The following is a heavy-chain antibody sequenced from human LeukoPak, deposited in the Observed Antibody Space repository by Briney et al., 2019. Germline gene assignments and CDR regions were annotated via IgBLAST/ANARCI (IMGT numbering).Heavy chain of an antibody. Sequence: GGSLRLSCAASGFTFSSYWMHWVRQAPGKGLVWVSRINSDGSSTSYADSVKGRFTISRDNAKNTLYLQMNSLRAEDTAVYYRAREGYSGYLLDYWGQGTLVTVSS. J-gene: IGHJ4*02. CDR2: INSDGSST. CDR3: AREGYSGYLLDY. CDR1: GFTFSSYW. D-gene: IGHD5-12*01. V-gene: IGHV3-74*01.